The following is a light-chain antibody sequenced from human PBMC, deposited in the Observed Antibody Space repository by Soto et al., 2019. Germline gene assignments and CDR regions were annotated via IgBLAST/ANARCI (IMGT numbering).Light chain of an antibody. CDR1: SSNIGAGYD. CDR2: GNN. J-gene: IGLJ1*01. CDR3: QSYDSGLSGSRV. V-gene: IGLV1-40*01. Sequence: QSVLTQPPSVSGAPGQRITMFCTGSSSNIGAGYDVHWYQQLPGTAPKLLIYGNNNRPSGVPDRFSGSKSGTSASLAITGLQAEDEADYYCQSYDSGLSGSRVFGTGTKLTVL.